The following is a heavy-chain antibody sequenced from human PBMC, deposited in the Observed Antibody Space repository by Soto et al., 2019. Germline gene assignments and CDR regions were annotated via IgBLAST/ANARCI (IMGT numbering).Heavy chain of an antibody. D-gene: IGHD3-3*02. J-gene: IGHJ4*02. V-gene: IGHV3-23*01. CDR3: VKDAPQPFSD. CDR1: GFDFSNYA. CDR2: ISGTAHAT. Sequence: EVQLLESGGGLVQPGGSLRISCAASGFDFSNYAMSWVRQAPGKGLEWVSAISGTAHATYYAASVKGRFTISRDNSKNTLCLQMNSLRVEDTAVYFCVKDAPQPFSDWGQGTLVTVSS.